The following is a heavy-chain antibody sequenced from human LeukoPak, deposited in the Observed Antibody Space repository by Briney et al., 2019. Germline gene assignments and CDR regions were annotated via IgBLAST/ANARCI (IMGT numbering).Heavy chain of an antibody. V-gene: IGHV3-23*01. CDR2: ISGSGGST. Sequence: GGSLRLSCAAFRFTFSSYAMSWVRQAPGKGLEWVSGISGSGGSTYYADSVKGRFTISRDNSKNTLYLQMNSLRAEDTAVYYCAKDRSITTPGDAFDIWGQGTMVTVSS. D-gene: IGHD4-11*01. J-gene: IGHJ3*02. CDR1: RFTFSSYA. CDR3: AKDRSITTPGDAFDI.